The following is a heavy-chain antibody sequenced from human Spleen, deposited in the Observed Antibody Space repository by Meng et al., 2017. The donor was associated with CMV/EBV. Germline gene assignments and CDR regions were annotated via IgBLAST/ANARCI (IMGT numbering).Heavy chain of an antibody. CDR2: INHSGST. CDR1: GGSFSGYY. Sequence: GSLRLSCAVYGGSFSGYYWSWIRQPPGKGLEWIGEINHSGSTNYNPSLKSRVTISVDTSKNQFSLKLSSVTAADTAVYYCARGERFLEWFRRGYFDYWGQGTLVTVS. CDR3: ARGERFLEWFRRGYFDY. D-gene: IGHD3-3*01. V-gene: IGHV4-34*01. J-gene: IGHJ4*02.